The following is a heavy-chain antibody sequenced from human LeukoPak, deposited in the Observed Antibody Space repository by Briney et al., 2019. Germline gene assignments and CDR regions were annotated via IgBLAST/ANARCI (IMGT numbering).Heavy chain of an antibody. Sequence: GGSLRLSCAASGFTFSGSAMHWVRQASGKGLEWVGRIRSKANSYATAYAASVKGRFTISRDDSKNTAYLQMNSLKTEDTAVYYCTRAPNYYGSAYDPWGQGTLVTVSS. J-gene: IGHJ5*02. CDR2: IRSKANSYAT. CDR1: GFTFSGSA. CDR3: TRAPNYYGSAYDP. D-gene: IGHD3-10*01. V-gene: IGHV3-73*01.